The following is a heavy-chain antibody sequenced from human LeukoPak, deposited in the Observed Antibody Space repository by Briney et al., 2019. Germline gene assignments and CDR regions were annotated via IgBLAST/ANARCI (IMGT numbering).Heavy chain of an antibody. V-gene: IGHV4-61*01. CDR3: AADYGPDDAFDI. Sequence: SSETLSLTCTVSGGSFSSGSYYWSWIRQPPGKGLEWIGYIYYSGSTNYNPSLKSRVTISVDTSKNQFSLKLSSVTAADTAVYYCAADYGPDDAFDIWGQGTMVTVSS. J-gene: IGHJ3*02. D-gene: IGHD3-16*01. CDR2: IYYSGST. CDR1: GGSFSSGSYY.